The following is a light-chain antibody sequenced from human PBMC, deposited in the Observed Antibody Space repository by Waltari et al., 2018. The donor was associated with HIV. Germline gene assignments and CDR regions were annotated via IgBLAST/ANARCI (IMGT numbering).Light chain of an antibody. Sequence: DIQMTPSPSSLSASVGDRVTITCRASQGISNSLAWYQQKAGKAPKLLLYTATRLESGVPSRFSGGGSGSGTDYTLTISSLQPEDFATYYCQEYYSTPPGLTFGGGTKVEIK. J-gene: IGKJ4*01. V-gene: IGKV1-NL1*01. CDR3: QEYYSTPPGLT. CDR1: QGISNS. CDR2: TAT.